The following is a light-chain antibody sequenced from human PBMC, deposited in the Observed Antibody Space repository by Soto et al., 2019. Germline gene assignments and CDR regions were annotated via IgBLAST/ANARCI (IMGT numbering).Light chain of an antibody. CDR2: EVS. CDR1: SSDVGNYKY. J-gene: IGLJ1*01. V-gene: IGLV2-14*01. CDR3: FSYTRSGHYV. Sequence: QSALTQPASVSGSPGQSITISCTGTSSDVGNYKYVSWYQQHPGKAPKLMIYEVSNRPSGVSNRFSGSKSGNTASLTISGLQAEDETDYYCFSYTRSGHYVFGNGTKLTV.